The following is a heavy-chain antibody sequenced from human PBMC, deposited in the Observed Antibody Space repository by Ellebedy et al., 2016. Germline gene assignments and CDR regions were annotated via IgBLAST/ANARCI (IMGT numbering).Heavy chain of an antibody. CDR3: ASLQSYCISCESDV. CDR1: GFNFRSTA. D-gene: IGHD2-2*01. CDR2: ISYDGSYK. Sequence: GGSLRLSCAGSGFNFRSTAIHWVRQAPGKGLEWVAVISYDGSYKYYADSVKGRFTISRDNSKNTLHLQMNSLRAEDTAVYYCASLQSYCISCESDVWGQGTTVTVSS. J-gene: IGHJ6*02. V-gene: IGHV3-30*03.